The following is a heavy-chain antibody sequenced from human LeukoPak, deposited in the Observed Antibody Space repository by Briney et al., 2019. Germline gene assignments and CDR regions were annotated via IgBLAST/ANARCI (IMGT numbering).Heavy chain of an antibody. CDR2: ISTSGTP. CDR3: ARGPY. CDR1: GDSISSGDYY. J-gene: IGHJ4*02. V-gene: IGHV4-61*02. Sequence: PSQTLSLTCTVSGDSISSGDYYWNWIRQPAGKRLEWIGRISTSGTPNYNPSFRGRLTISIDTSKNQFSLNLRSVTAAETGIYYCARGPYWGQGTLVTVSS.